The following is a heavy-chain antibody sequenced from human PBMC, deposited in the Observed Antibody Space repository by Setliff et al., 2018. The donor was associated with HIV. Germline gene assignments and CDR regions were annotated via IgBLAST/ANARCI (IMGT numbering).Heavy chain of an antibody. D-gene: IGHD3-22*01. CDR2: ISYDGSKK. J-gene: IGHJ4*02. CDR1: GFTFSRYG. V-gene: IGHV3-30*04. Sequence: PGGSLRLSCAASGFTFSRYGMHWVRQAPGKGLEWVAFISYDGSKKYDADFVKGRFTISRDNSKNTLYLQMNSLRTDDPAVYFRAREFSTYYSLDSWGQGTLVTVSS. CDR3: AREFSTYYSLDS.